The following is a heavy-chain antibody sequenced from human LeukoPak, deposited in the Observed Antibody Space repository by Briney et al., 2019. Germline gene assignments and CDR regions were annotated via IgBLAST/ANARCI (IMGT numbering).Heavy chain of an antibody. CDR3: VRTGIAAAGSDAFDI. D-gene: IGHD6-13*01. CDR1: GYTFTGYY. Sequence: ASVKVSCKASGYTFTGYYMHWVRQAPGQGLEWMGWINPNSSGTNYAQKFQGWVTMTRDTSISTAYMELSRLRSDDTAVYYCVRTGIAAAGSDAFDIWGQGTMVTVSS. CDR2: INPNSSGT. V-gene: IGHV1-2*04. J-gene: IGHJ3*02.